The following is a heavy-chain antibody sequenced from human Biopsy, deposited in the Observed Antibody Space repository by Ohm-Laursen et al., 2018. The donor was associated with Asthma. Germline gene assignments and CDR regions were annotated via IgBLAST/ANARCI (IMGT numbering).Heavy chain of an antibody. V-gene: IGHV3-30*03. Sequence: SLRLSCAASGFTFSSYGMHWVRQAPGKGLEWVAVISYDGNNKYYVDSVKGRFTISRDNSKNTLYLQMNSLTVEDTAVYYCARVELRYNYYGGMDVWGPGTTVTVSS. CDR1: GFTFSSYG. CDR3: ARVELRYNYYGGMDV. D-gene: IGHD5-18*01. J-gene: IGHJ6*02. CDR2: ISYDGNNK.